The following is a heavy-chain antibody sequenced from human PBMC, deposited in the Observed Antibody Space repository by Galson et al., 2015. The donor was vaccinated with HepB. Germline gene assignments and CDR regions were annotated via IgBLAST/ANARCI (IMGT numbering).Heavy chain of an antibody. CDR2: ISGNGDNT. Sequence: SLRLSCAASGFTFNNFAMSWVRQAPGKGLKWVSAISGNGDNTYYADSVRGRFTISRDTSRNTLYLQMRSLRADDTALYYCARAGIRDVVPTARFSPAPDYWGQGTLVTVSS. J-gene: IGHJ4*02. CDR3: ARAGIRDVVPTARFSPAPDY. V-gene: IGHV3-23*01. D-gene: IGHD3-3*01. CDR1: GFTFNNFA.